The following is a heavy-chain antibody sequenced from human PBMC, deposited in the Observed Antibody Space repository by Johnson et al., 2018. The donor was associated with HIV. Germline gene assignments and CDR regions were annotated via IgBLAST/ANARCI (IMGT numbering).Heavy chain of an antibody. D-gene: IGHD1-14*01. Sequence: VHLVESGGGLVKPGGSLRLSCAASGFTFSSYWMSWVRQAPGKGLEWVANIKQDGSEKYYVDSVKGRFTISRDNAKNSLYLQMNSVRAEDTAVYYCARDPDLDAFDIWGQGTMVTVSS. CDR2: IKQDGSEK. CDR1: GFTFSSYW. V-gene: IGHV3-7*03. CDR3: ARDPDLDAFDI. J-gene: IGHJ3*02.